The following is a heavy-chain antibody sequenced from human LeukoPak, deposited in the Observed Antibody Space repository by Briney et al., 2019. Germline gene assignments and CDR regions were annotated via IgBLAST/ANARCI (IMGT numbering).Heavy chain of an antibody. V-gene: IGHV3-23*01. CDR3: AKDFAEVFDY. D-gene: IGHD3-3*01. CDR2: ISGSGGST. CDR1: GFTFSSYA. Sequence: GGSLRLSCAASGFTFSSYAVSWVRQTPGKGLEWVSAISGSGGSTYYADSVKGRFTISRDNSKNTLYLQMNSLRAEDTAVYYCAKDFAEVFDYWGQGTLVTVSS. J-gene: IGHJ4*02.